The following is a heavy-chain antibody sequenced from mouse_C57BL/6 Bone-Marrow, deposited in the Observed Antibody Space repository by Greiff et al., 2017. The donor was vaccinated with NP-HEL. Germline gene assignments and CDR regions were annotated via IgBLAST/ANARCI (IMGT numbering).Heavy chain of an antibody. J-gene: IGHJ3*01. Sequence: QVQLQQSGAELAKPGASVKLSCKASGYTFTSYWMHWVKQRPGQGLEWIGYINPSSGYTKYNQKFKDKATLTADKSSSTAYMQLSSLTYEDAAVSDCARDYLGAWFAYWGQGTLVTVSA. V-gene: IGHV1-7*01. CDR3: ARDYLGAWFAY. CDR2: INPSSGYT. D-gene: IGHD1-1*02. CDR1: GYTFTSYW.